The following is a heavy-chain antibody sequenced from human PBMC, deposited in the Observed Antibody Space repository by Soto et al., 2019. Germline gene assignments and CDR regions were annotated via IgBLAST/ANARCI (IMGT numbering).Heavy chain of an antibody. V-gene: IGHV3-53*01. CDR1: GFTVSSNY. CDR2: IYSGGST. D-gene: IGHD3-3*01. CDR3: ATFPFGVVIRPSFSAPEDYYYGMDV. J-gene: IGHJ6*02. Sequence: PGGSLRLSCAASGFTVSSNYMSWVRQAPGKGLEWVSVIYSGGSTYYADSVKGRFTISRDNSKNTLYLQMNSLRAEDTAVYYCATFPFGVVIRPSFSAPEDYYYGMDVWGQGTTVTVSS.